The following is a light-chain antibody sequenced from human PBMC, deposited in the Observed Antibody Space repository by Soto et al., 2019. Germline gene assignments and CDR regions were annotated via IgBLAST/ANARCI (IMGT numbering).Light chain of an antibody. V-gene: IGLV2-14*03. CDR3: STYLSNLTNG. Sequence: QSVLTQPASVSGSPGQSITISCTGTSSDVGGFNSVSWYQLRPGTAPKLILYDVVDRPSGVSYRFSGSKSGNTASLTISGLQVADVADYFGSTYLSNLTNGLGGGTNSTV. CDR2: DVV. CDR1: SSDVGGFNS. J-gene: IGLJ1*01.